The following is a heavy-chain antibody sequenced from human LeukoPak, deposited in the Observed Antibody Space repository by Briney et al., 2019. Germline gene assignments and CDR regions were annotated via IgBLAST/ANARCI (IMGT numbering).Heavy chain of an antibody. CDR1: GFTFSSYI. Sequence: SGGSLRLSCAASGFTFSSYIMNWVRQAPGKGLEWVSYISSSSSTIYYADSVKGRFTISRDNAKNSLYLQMNSLRGEDTAVYYCARDGWRYSGSYTCYFDYWGQGTLVTVSS. D-gene: IGHD1-26*01. CDR2: ISSSSSTI. J-gene: IGHJ4*02. CDR3: ARDGWRYSGSYTCYFDY. V-gene: IGHV3-48*01.